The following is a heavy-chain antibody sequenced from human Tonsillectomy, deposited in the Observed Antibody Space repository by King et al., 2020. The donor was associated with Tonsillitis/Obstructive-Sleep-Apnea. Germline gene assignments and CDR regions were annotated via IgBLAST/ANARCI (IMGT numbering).Heavy chain of an antibody. J-gene: IGHJ5*02. D-gene: IGHD2-2*01. CDR3: ARDSDDIVVVPAARFDP. CDR1: GYTFTNYA. V-gene: IGHV7-4-1*02. CDR2: INTNTGNP. Sequence: QLVQSGSELKKPGASVKVSCKASGYTFTNYAMNWVIQAPGQGLEWMGWINTNTGNPTHAPGFTGRFGLSLDTSVSTAYLQISNLKAEDTAVYYCARDSDDIVVVPAARFDPWGQGTLVTVSS.